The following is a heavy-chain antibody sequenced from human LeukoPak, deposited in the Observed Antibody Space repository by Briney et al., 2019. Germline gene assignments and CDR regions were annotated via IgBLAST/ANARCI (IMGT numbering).Heavy chain of an antibody. Sequence: GGSLRLSCAVSGFTFSRYWMRWVRQAPGKGLVWVSRINSDGSTITYSDSVKGRFTISRDNAKNTLFLQMNSLRAEDTAVYYCATTPRSVAGSRIGYYYGMDVWGKGTAVTVSS. CDR1: GFTFSRYW. CDR2: INSDGSTI. J-gene: IGHJ6*04. D-gene: IGHD6-19*01. V-gene: IGHV3-74*01. CDR3: ATTPRSVAGSRIGYYYGMDV.